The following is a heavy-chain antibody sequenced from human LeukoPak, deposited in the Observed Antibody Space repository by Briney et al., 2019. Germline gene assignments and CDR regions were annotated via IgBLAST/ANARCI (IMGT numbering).Heavy chain of an antibody. CDR2: IKQDGSEK. J-gene: IGHJ4*02. D-gene: IGHD3-22*01. Sequence: PGGSLRLSCAASGFAFSTYWMSWVRQAPGKGLEWVAIIKQDGSEKYYVDSAKGRFTISRDNAKNSLYLQMNSLRAEDTALYYCARGTYYYDSSGYYSYWGQGTLVTVSS. V-gene: IGHV3-7*03. CDR3: ARGTYYYDSSGYYSY. CDR1: GFAFSTYW.